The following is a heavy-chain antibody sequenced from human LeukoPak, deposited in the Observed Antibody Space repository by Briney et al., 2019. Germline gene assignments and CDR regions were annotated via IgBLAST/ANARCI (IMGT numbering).Heavy chain of an antibody. J-gene: IGHJ4*02. D-gene: IGHD2-2*01. CDR3: ARISIGYCSSTSCPYFDY. V-gene: IGHV5-51*01. Sequence: GESLKISCKGSGYSFTSYWIGWVCHMAGKGLEWMGLIYPGDSDTRYSPSFQGQVSMSADKSISTAYLQWSSLEASDTAMYYCARISIGYCSSTSCPYFDYWGQGTLVTVSS. CDR1: GYSFTSYW. CDR2: IYPGDSDT.